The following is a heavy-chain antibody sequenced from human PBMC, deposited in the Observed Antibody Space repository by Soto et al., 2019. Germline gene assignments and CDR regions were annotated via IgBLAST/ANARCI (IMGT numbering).Heavy chain of an antibody. Sequence: SETLSLTCTVYGGSISSYYWNWIRQPAGKGLEWLGRIYTSGSTNYNPSLKSRVTMSVDTPKNQFSLKLSPVTAADTAVYYCAGACSSTRCSAYPYYYGMDVWGQGTTVTVSS. J-gene: IGHJ6*02. CDR2: IYTSGST. D-gene: IGHD2-2*01. CDR1: GGSISSYY. V-gene: IGHV4-4*07. CDR3: AGACSSTRCSAYPYYYGMDV.